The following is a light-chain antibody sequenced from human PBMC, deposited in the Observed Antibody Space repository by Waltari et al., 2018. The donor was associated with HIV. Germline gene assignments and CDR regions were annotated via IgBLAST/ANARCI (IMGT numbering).Light chain of an antibody. V-gene: IGKV3-15*01. CDR3: QQYNNWPPLT. Sequence: EIVMTQSPATLPVSPGERATLSCRASQSIGINLAWYQQKPGQAPRLLIYDASTRATGVPARFRGSGSGTEFTLSISSLQSEDFAVYYCQQYNNWPPLTFGQGTKVEIK. CDR2: DAS. J-gene: IGKJ1*01. CDR1: QSIGIN.